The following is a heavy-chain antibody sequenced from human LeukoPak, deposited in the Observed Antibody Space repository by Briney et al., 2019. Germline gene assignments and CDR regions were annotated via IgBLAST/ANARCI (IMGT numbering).Heavy chain of an antibody. CDR1: GGSISSYY. J-gene: IGHJ6*03. V-gene: IGHV4-59*12. Sequence: SETLSLTCTVSGGSISSYYWSWIRQPPGKGLEWIGYIYYSGSTNYNPSLKSRVTISVDTSKNQFSLKLSSVTAADTAVYYCARRRVVVVPVYMDVWGKGTTVTVSS. CDR3: ARRRVVVVPVYMDV. CDR2: IYYSGST. D-gene: IGHD2-2*01.